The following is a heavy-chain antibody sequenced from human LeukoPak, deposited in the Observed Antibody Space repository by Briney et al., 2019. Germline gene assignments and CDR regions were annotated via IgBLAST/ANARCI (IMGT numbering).Heavy chain of an antibody. CDR1: GFTFSSYG. J-gene: IGHJ5*02. V-gene: IGHV3-30*03. CDR3: ARELAGGCFPSSTSCGNWFDP. CDR2: ISYDGSNK. D-gene: IGHD2-2*01. Sequence: GGSLRLSCAASGFTFSSYGMHWVRQAPGKGLEWVAVISYDGSNKYYADSVKGRFTISRDNSKNTLYLQMNSLRAEDTAVYYCARELAGGCFPSSTSCGNWFDPWGQGTLVTVSS.